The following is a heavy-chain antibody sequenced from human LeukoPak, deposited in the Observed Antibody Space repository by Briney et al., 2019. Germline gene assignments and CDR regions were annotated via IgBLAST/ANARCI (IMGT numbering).Heavy chain of an antibody. CDR2: SSAYNGDT. V-gene: IGHV1-18*01. CDR3: ARGSSGRGPPDY. CDR1: GYTFTSFG. J-gene: IGHJ4*02. Sequence: GASVKVSCKASGYTFTSFGISWVRQAPGQGLEWMGWSSAYNGDTKYAQKLQGRVTMTTDTSTSTAYMELRSLRSDDTAVYYCARGSSGRGPPDYWGQGTLVTVSS. D-gene: IGHD2-15*01.